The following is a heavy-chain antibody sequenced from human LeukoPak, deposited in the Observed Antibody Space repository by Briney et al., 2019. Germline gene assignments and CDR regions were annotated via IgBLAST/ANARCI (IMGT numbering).Heavy chain of an antibody. Sequence: GVSLRLSCAASGFSFSSYSMNWVRQAPGKGLEWVSSISGGSSYIYYADSVKGRFTISRDNAKNSLFLQMNSLRAEDTAVYYCSRVDENGYNFAWGQGTLVTVSS. J-gene: IGHJ5*02. CDR3: SRVDENGYNFA. CDR2: ISGGSSYI. CDR1: GFSFSSYS. D-gene: IGHD5-24*01. V-gene: IGHV3-21*01.